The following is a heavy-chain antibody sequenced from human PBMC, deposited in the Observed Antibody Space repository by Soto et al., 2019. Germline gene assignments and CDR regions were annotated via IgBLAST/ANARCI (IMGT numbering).Heavy chain of an antibody. Sequence: GESLKIACKGSGYSFTSYWISWVRQMPGKGLEWMGRIDPSDSYTNYSPSFQGHVTISADKSISTAYLQWSSLKASDTAMYYFWGHAFWGDRGGGMDVWGQGTTVTVSS. CDR2: IDPSDSYT. V-gene: IGHV5-10-1*01. J-gene: IGHJ6*02. CDR1: GYSFTSYW. CDR3: WGHAFWGDRGGGMDV. D-gene: IGHD3-16*01.